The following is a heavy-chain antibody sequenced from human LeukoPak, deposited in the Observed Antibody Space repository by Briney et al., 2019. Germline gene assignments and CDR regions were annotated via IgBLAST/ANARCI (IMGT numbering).Heavy chain of an antibody. V-gene: IGHV1-2*02. D-gene: IGHD1-26*01. CDR1: GYSFTDYY. CDR3: ARADRLDGSPYLLGP. CDR2: INPNSGGT. Sequence: ASVTVSCTTSGYSFTDYYMHWVRQAPGQGLEWMGWINPNSGGTSTAQKFQGRITMTRDTSITTVYMEVSWLTSDDTAIYYCARADRLDGSPYLLGPWGQGTLVTVSS. J-gene: IGHJ5*02.